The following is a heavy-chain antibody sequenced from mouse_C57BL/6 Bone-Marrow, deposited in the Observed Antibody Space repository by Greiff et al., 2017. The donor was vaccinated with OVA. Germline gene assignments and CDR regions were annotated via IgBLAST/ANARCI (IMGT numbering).Heavy chain of an antibody. J-gene: IGHJ4*01. Sequence: EVQLVESGGDLVKPGGSLKLSCAASGFTFSSYGMSWVRQTPDKRLEWVATISSGGSYTYYPDSVKGRFTISRDNAKNTLYLQMSSLKSEDTAMYYCARSHYYGSSYYAMDYWGQGTSVTVSS. CDR2: ISSGGSYT. D-gene: IGHD1-1*01. CDR1: GFTFSSYG. V-gene: IGHV5-6*01. CDR3: ARSHYYGSSYYAMDY.